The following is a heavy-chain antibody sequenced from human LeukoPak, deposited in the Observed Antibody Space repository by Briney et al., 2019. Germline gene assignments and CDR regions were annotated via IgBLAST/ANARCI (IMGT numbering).Heavy chain of an antibody. D-gene: IGHD2-2*02. CDR3: ARDEVVPAAIPPGMDV. J-gene: IGHJ6*02. Sequence: GGSLRLSCAASGFTVSTNYMGWVRQAPGKGLEWVSVFYSGGDRYYADSVKGRFTISRDNSKNTLYLQMNSLRAEDTAVYYCARDEVVPAAIPPGMDVWGQGTTVTVSS. CDR1: GFTVSTNY. CDR2: FYSGGDR. V-gene: IGHV3-53*05.